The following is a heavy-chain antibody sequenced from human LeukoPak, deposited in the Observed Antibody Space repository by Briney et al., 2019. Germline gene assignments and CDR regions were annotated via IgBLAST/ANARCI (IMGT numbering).Heavy chain of an antibody. J-gene: IGHJ4*02. Sequence: GGSLRLSCAASGFTFSTEPMNWVRQAPGKGLEWLANIRDTGTEMFYAESVKGRFTISRDNAKNSLSLQMNSLRVEDTAVYYCVRDQTWSFDSWGQGTLVTVSS. V-gene: IGHV3-48*01. D-gene: IGHD2-8*02. CDR1: GFTFSTEP. CDR3: VRDQTWSFDS. CDR2: IRDTGTEM.